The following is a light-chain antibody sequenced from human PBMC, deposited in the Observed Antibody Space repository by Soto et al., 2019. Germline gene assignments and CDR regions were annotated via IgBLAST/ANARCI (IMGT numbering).Light chain of an antibody. CDR1: ALPKQY. Sequence: SYELTQPPSVSVSPGQTARITCSGDALPKQYAYWYQQKPGQAPVLVIYKDSERPSGIPERFSGSSSGTTVTLTISGVQAEDEADYYCQSADSSGRWVFGGGTKVTVL. J-gene: IGLJ3*02. CDR2: KDS. V-gene: IGLV3-25*02. CDR3: QSADSSGRWV.